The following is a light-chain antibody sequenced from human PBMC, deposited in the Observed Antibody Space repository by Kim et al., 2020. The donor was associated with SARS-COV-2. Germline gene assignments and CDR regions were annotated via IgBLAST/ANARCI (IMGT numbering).Light chain of an antibody. Sequence: GQSITISCTGTSSDVGSYNLVSSYQQLPGKAPKLMIYDVSKRPSGVSNRFSGSKSGNTASLTISGLQADDEADYYCCSYAGSSTLVFGGGTQLTVL. CDR2: DVS. CDR3: CSYAGSSTLV. V-gene: IGLV2-23*02. J-gene: IGLJ2*01. CDR1: SSDVGSYNL.